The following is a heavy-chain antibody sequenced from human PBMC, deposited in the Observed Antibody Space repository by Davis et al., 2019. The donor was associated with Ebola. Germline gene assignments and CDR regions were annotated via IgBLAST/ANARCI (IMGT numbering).Heavy chain of an antibody. D-gene: IGHD1-26*01. CDR2: ISYNGGRT. CDR1: GFTFGGHG. Sequence: GESLKISCAASGFTFGGHGLSWVRQAPGKGLEWVSSISYNGGRTDYADSVKGRFTISRDRSKNILYLQMASLRAEDTALYFCAKHIGSITDDYHNYGMDVWGQGTTVTVS. CDR3: AKHIGSITDDYHNYGMDV. V-gene: IGHV3-23*01. J-gene: IGHJ6*02.